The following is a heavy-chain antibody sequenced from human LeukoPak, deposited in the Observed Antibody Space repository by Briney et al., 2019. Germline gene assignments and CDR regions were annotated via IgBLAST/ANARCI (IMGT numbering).Heavy chain of an antibody. D-gene: IGHD2-2*02. Sequence: SETLSLACTVSGGSISSYYWSWIRQPPGKGLEWIGYIYYSGSTNYNPSLKSRVIISVDTSKNQFSLKLSSVTAADTAVYYCARDSRDCSSTSCYTGIGAFDIWGQGTMVTVSS. J-gene: IGHJ3*02. CDR3: ARDSRDCSSTSCYTGIGAFDI. V-gene: IGHV4-59*01. CDR2: IYYSGST. CDR1: GGSISSYY.